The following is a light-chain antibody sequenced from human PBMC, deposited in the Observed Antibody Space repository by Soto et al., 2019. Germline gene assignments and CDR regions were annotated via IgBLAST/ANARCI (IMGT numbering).Light chain of an antibody. Sequence: QSALTQPASVSGSPGQSITISCTGTSSDVGGYNYVSWYQQHPGKPPKLMIYEVSHRPSGVSNRFSGSKSGNTASLTISGLQGEDEANYYCSSYTSTTTWVFGGGTKLTVL. CDR2: EVS. V-gene: IGLV2-14*01. CDR3: SSYTSTTTWV. CDR1: SSDVGGYNY. J-gene: IGLJ3*02.